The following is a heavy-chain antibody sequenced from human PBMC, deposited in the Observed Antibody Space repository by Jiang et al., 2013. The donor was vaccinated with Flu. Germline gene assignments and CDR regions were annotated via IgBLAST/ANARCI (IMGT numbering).Heavy chain of an antibody. V-gene: IGHV6-1*01. Sequence: QTLSLTCAISGDSVSSNSAAWNWIRQSPSRGLEWLGRTYYRSKWYNDYAVSVKSRITINPDTSKNQFSLQLNSVTPEDTAVYYCARGPAAGTRTSVGVDFDYWGQGTLVTVSS. J-gene: IGHJ4*02. CDR2: TYYRSKWYN. CDR3: ARGPAAGTRTSVGVDFDY. D-gene: IGHD6-13*01. CDR1: GDSVSSNSAA.